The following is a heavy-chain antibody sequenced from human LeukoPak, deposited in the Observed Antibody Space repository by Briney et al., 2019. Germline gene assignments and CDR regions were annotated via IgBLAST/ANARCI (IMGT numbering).Heavy chain of an antibody. CDR1: GFTFNSYS. Sequence: PGGSLRLSCAASGFTFNSYSMNWIRQAPGKGLEWVSYISSSGATKYHADSVKGRFTISRDNAKGSLYLQMNSLTAEDTALYYCARGSVQQRKSSFDIWGQGTLVIVSS. CDR2: ISSSGATK. CDR3: ARGSVQQRKSSFDI. D-gene: IGHD6-25*01. J-gene: IGHJ3*02. V-gene: IGHV3-48*01.